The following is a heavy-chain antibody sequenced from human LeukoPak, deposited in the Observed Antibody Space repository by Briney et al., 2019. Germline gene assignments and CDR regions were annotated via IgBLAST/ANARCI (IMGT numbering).Heavy chain of an antibody. Sequence: ASVKVSCKASGYTFTGYYIHWVRQAPGQGLEWMGWINPNSGDTDYAQKFQGRVTMTSDTSISTAYMELRSLRSDDTAVYYCARFTPRLTREKFDYWGQGTLVTVSS. J-gene: IGHJ4*02. CDR3: ARFTPRLTREKFDY. CDR1: GYTFTGYY. D-gene: IGHD2-2*01. V-gene: IGHV1-2*02. CDR2: INPNSGDT.